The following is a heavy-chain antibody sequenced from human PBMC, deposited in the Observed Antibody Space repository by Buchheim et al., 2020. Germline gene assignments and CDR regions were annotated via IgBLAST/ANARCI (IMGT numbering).Heavy chain of an antibody. CDR3: AREGAYSSSWSTFDY. D-gene: IGHD6-13*01. CDR1: GGSISSASYY. Sequence: QVQLQESGPGLVKPSQTLSLTCTVSGGSISSASYYWSWIRQPPGKGLEWIGYIYYSGSTHYNPSLKSRVTISVDTSKNQFPLKLRSVTSADTAVYYCAREGAYSSSWSTFDYWGQGTL. J-gene: IGHJ4*02. CDR2: IYYSGST. V-gene: IGHV4-61*01.